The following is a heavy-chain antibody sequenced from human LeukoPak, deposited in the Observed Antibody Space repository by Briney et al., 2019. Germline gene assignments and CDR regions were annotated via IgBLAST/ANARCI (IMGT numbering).Heavy chain of an antibody. CDR2: INHSGST. Sequence: SETLSLTCTVSGGSFSGYYWSWIRQPPGKGLEWIGEINHSGSTNYNPSLKSRVTISVDTSKNQFSLKLSSVTAADTAVYYCARGRGSSWPHFDYWGQGTLVTVSS. V-gene: IGHV4-34*01. J-gene: IGHJ4*02. D-gene: IGHD6-13*01. CDR1: GGSFSGYY. CDR3: ARGRGSSWPHFDY.